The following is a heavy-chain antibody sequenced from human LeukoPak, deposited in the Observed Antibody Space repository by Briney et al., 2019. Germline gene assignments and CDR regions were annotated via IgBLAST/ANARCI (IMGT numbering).Heavy chain of an antibody. Sequence: SETLSLTCTVSGGSISSYYWSWIQQPAGKGLEWIGRIYTSGGTNYNPSLKSRVTMSVDTSKNQFSLKLSSVTAADTAVYYCARDAPRWLDMYYFDYWGQGTLVTVSS. D-gene: IGHD6-19*01. CDR3: ARDAPRWLDMYYFDY. CDR1: GGSISSYY. CDR2: IYTSGGT. J-gene: IGHJ4*02. V-gene: IGHV4-4*07.